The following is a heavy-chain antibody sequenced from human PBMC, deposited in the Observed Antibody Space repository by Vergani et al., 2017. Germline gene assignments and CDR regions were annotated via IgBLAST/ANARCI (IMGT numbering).Heavy chain of an antibody. V-gene: IGHV1-69*02. Sequence: QVQLVQSGAEVKKPGSSVKVSCKVSGGTFSSYTISWVRQAPGQGLEWMGRIIPILGIANYAQKFQGRVTITADKSTSTAYMELSSLRSEDTAVYYCANPDRFITMVRGATTYGMDVWGQGRTVTGSS. CDR3: ANPDRFITMVRGATTYGMDV. J-gene: IGHJ6*02. D-gene: IGHD3-10*01. CDR1: GGTFSSYT. CDR2: IIPILGIA.